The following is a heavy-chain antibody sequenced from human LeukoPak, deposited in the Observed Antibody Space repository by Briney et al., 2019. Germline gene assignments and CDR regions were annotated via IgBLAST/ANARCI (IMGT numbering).Heavy chain of an antibody. Sequence: GRSLRLSCAASGFTFSSYWVSWVRQAPGKGLEWVAIIKLDEIEKYYVDSVNGRFTISRDNAKSSLSLQMNSLRAEDTAVYYCAGGRGDFWGQGTLVTVSS. V-gene: IGHV3-7*01. CDR2: IKLDEIEK. CDR3: AGGRGDF. CDR1: GFTFSSYW. D-gene: IGHD3-10*01. J-gene: IGHJ4*02.